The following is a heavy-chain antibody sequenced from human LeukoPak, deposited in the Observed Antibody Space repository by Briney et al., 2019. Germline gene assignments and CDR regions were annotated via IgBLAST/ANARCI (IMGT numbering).Heavy chain of an antibody. Sequence: PSETLSLTCAVSGYSISSGYYWGWIRQPPGKGLEWIGSIYHSGSTYYNPSLKSRVTIPVDTSKNQFSLKLSSVTAADTAVYYCARRVGATEFDYWGQGTLVTVSS. CDR1: GYSISSGYY. V-gene: IGHV4-38-2*01. D-gene: IGHD1-26*01. CDR3: ARRVGATEFDY. J-gene: IGHJ4*02. CDR2: IYHSGST.